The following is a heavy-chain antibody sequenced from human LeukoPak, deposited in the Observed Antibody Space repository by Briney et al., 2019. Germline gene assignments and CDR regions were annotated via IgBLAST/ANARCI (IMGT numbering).Heavy chain of an antibody. J-gene: IGHJ3*02. CDR1: GGTFSSYA. Sequence: ASVKVSCKASGGTFSSYAISWVRQAPGQGLEWMGGIIPIFGTANYAQKFQGRVTITTDESTSTAYMELSSLRSEDTAVYYCARAPGRSEGYCTNGVCSDDAFDIWGQGTMVTVSS. CDR2: IIPIFGTA. D-gene: IGHD2-8*01. CDR3: ARAPGRSEGYCTNGVCSDDAFDI. V-gene: IGHV1-69*05.